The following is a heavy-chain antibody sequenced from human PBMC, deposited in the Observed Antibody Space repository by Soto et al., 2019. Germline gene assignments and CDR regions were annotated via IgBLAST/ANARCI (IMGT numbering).Heavy chain of an antibody. CDR2: IYSGGST. Sequence: EVPLVESGGGLVQPGGSLRLSCAASGFTVSSNYMSWVRQAPGKGLEWVSVIYSGGSTYYADSVKGRFTISRDNSKNTLYLQMNSLRAEDTAVYYCASSSGWRTPFDYWGQGTLVTVSS. CDR3: ASSSGWRTPFDY. D-gene: IGHD6-19*01. J-gene: IGHJ4*02. CDR1: GFTVSSNY. V-gene: IGHV3-66*01.